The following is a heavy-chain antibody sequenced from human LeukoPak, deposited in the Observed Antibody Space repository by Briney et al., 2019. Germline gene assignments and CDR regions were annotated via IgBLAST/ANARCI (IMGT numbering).Heavy chain of an antibody. CDR1: GGFISGYY. J-gene: IGHJ5*02. Sequence: SGTLSLTCTVSGGFISGYYWSWIRQPPGQGLEWIAYIHSNGYTNYNPSLKSRVTISVDTSKNQFSLKVTSVTAADTAMYYCTKREGPMSGSYDYFDPWGQGTLVTVSS. D-gene: IGHD1-26*01. CDR2: IHSNGYT. V-gene: IGHV4-4*09. CDR3: TKREGPMSGSYDYFDP.